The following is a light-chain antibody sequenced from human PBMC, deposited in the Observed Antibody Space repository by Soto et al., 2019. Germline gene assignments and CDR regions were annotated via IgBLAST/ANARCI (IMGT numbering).Light chain of an antibody. J-gene: IGKJ5*01. CDR3: MQALQTPIT. V-gene: IGKV2-28*01. CDR1: QSLLQSNRYNY. CDR2: LGS. Sequence: DVVMTQSPLSLPVTPGEPASISCRSSQSLLQSNRYNYLDWYLQKPGQSPQLLIYLGSNRASGVPDRFSGSGSGTDFTLKISRVEAEDVGVYYCMQALQTPITFGQGTRLEI.